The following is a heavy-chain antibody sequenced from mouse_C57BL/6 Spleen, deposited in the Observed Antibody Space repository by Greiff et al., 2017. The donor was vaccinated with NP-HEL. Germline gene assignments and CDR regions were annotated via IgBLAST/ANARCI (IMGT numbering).Heavy chain of an antibody. CDR3: ARSSYYSNYGDYAMDY. CDR2: ISSGGSYT. Sequence: EVQGVESGGDLVKPGGSLKLSCAASGFTFSSYGMSWVRQTPDKRLEWVATISSGGSYTYYPDSVKGRFTISRDNAKNTLYLQMSSLKSEDTAMYYCARSSYYSNYGDYAMDYWGQGTSVTVSS. V-gene: IGHV5-6*01. CDR1: GFTFSSYG. J-gene: IGHJ4*01. D-gene: IGHD2-5*01.